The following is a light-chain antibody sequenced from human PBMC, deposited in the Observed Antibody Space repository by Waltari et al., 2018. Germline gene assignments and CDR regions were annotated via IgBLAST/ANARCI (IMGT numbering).Light chain of an antibody. CDR3: QQYDISPLT. V-gene: IGKV3-20*01. Sequence: EIVLTQSPGTLSLSPGERATLSCRASQTVRTTYLACYQQKPSQAPTLLIYGASSRATGSPDRFSGSGSGTDFSLTISSLEPEDFAVYYCQQYDISPLTFGGGTKVEIK. CDR2: GAS. CDR1: QTVRTTY. J-gene: IGKJ4*01.